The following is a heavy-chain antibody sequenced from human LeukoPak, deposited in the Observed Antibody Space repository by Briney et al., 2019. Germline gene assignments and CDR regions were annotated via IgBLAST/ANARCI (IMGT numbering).Heavy chain of an antibody. CDR2: ISGSGGST. J-gene: IGHJ6*02. CDR1: GFTFSSYA. Sequence: GGSLRLSCAASGFTFSSYAMSWVRQAPGKGLEWVSAISGSGGSTYYADSVKGRFTNSRDNSKNTLYLQMNSLRAEDTAVYYCAKPGYGSGSYPPYGMDVWGQGTTVTVSS. CDR3: AKPGYGSGSYPPYGMDV. D-gene: IGHD3-10*01. V-gene: IGHV3-23*01.